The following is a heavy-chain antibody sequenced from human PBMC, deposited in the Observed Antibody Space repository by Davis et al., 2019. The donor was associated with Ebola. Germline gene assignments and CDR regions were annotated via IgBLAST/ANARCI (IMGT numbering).Heavy chain of an antibody. CDR3: VRVARKTGDAFDI. V-gene: IGHV3-74*01. CDR2: INSDGSST. J-gene: IGHJ3*02. D-gene: IGHD1-14*01. CDR1: GFTFSSYW. Sequence: GESLKISCAASGFTFSSYWMHWVRQAPGKGLVWVSRINSDGSSTSYADSVKGRFTISRDNAKNTLYLQMNSLRAEDTAVYYCVRVARKTGDAFDIWGQGTMVTVSS.